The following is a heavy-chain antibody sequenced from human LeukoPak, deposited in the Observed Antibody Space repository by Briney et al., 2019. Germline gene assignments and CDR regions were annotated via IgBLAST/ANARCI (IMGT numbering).Heavy chain of an antibody. CDR1: GGSFSGYY. Sequence: PSETLSLTCAVYGGSFSGYYWSWIRQPPGKGLEWIGEINHSGSTNYNPSLKSRVTISVDTSKNQFSLKLSSVTAADTAVYYCARAGGYYDSSGYYKDYFDYWGQGTLVTVSS. CDR3: ARAGGYYDSSGYYKDYFDY. J-gene: IGHJ4*02. V-gene: IGHV4-34*01. CDR2: INHSGST. D-gene: IGHD3-22*01.